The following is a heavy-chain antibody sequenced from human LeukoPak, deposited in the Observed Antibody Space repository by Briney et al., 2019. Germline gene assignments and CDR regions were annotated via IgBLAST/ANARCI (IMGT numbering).Heavy chain of an antibody. V-gene: IGHV4-4*07. CDR3: ASTHCSSTSCYAPGAFDI. D-gene: IGHD2-2*01. Sequence: PSETLSLTCTVSGGSISSYYWSWIRQPAGKGLEWIGRIYTSGSTNYNPSLKSRVTMSVDTFKNQFSLRLSSVTAADTAVYYCASTHCSSTSCYAPGAFDIWGQGTMVTVSS. CDR1: GGSISSYY. J-gene: IGHJ3*02. CDR2: IYTSGST.